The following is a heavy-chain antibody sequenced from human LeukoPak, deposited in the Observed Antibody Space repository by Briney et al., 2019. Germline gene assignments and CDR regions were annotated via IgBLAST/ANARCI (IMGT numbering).Heavy chain of an antibody. J-gene: IGHJ4*02. CDR3: ARGPSGYHNT. V-gene: IGHV3-21*01. CDR2: ISSTSGYI. Sequence: PGGSLRLSCAASGFSITNYILHWVRQAPGKGLEWVSSISSTSGYIYYADSVKDRFTISRDNADNSLSLQLDSLRVEDTAIYYCARGPSGYHNTGGQGTLVTVSS. CDR1: GFSITNYI. D-gene: IGHD5-12*01.